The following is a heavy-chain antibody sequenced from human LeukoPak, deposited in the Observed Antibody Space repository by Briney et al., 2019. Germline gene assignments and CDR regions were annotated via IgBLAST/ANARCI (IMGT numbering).Heavy chain of an antibody. CDR1: GGTFSSYA. J-gene: IGHJ6*02. D-gene: IGHD6-19*01. CDR3: ARDGIAVAGTTYYYYYGMDV. V-gene: IGHV1-69*13. CDR2: NIPIFGTA. Sequence: SVKVSCKASGGTFSSYAISWVRQAPGQGLEWMGGNIPIFGTANYAQKFQGRVTITADESTSTAYMELSSLRSEDTAVYYCARDGIAVAGTTYYYYYGMDVWGQGTTVTVSS.